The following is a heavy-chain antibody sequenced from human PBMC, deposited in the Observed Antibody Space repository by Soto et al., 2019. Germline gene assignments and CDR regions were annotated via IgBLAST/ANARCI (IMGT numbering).Heavy chain of an antibody. CDR1: GYTFTSYD. Sequence: QVQLVQSGAVVRKPGASVKVSCTASGYTFTSYDLNWVRQTTGQGLEWMGWMNPNTGSTGFAQKFQGRLTMTRDTSKSTAYMELSSLTSEDTALYSCARAAHTSTDYYFYY. CDR3: ARAAHTSTDYYFYY. CDR2: MNPNTGST. V-gene: IGHV1-8*02. J-gene: IGHJ6*03.